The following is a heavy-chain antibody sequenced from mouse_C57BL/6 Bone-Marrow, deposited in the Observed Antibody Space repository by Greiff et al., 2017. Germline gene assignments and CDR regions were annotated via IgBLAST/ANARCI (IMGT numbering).Heavy chain of an antibody. CDR2: IYPGDGDT. V-gene: IGHV1-82*01. CDR1: GYAFSSSW. J-gene: IGHJ3*01. CDR3: ASQRAWFAY. Sequence: QVQLKQSGPELVKPGASVKISCKASGYAFSSSWMNWVKQRPGKGLEWIGRIYPGDGDTNYNGKFKGKATLTADKSSSTAYMQLSSLTSEDSAVYYCASQRAWFAYWGQGTLVTVSA.